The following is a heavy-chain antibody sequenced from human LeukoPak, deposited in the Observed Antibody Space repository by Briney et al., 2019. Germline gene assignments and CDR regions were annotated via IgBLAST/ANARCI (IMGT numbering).Heavy chain of an antibody. CDR3: ARVLFYGDYGSSPFDY. Sequence: GASVKVSCKASGYTFTTYYMHCVRQAPGQGLEWMGIINPSGGSTSYAQKFQGRVTMTRDTSTSTVYMELSSLRSEDTAVYYCARVLFYGDYGSSPFDYWGQGTLVTVSS. CDR2: INPSGGST. CDR1: GYTFTTYY. J-gene: IGHJ4*02. V-gene: IGHV1-46*01. D-gene: IGHD4-17*01.